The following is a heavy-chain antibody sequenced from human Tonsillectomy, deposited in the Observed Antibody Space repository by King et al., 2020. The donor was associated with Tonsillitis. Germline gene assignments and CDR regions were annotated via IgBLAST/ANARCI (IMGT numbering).Heavy chain of an antibody. CDR1: GFTFSIYG. CDR3: ARDLASFSGYDLTGSCPDY. V-gene: IGHV3-30*02. Sequence: VQLVESGGGVVQPGGSLRLSCAASGFTFSIYGIHWVRQAPGKGLEWVAYIRYDGSNECYADYVKGRFTISRDKSKNTVYLQMNSLRREDSAVYYCARDLASFSGYDLTGSCPDYWGQGTVVTVSS. CDR2: IRYDGSNE. D-gene: IGHD5-12*01. J-gene: IGHJ4*02.